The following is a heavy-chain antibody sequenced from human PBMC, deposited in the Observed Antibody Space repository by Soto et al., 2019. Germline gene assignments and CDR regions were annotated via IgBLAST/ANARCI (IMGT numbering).Heavy chain of an antibody. CDR3: AKDQGIAASHGID. J-gene: IGHJ3*01. CDR1: GFTFNNYG. D-gene: IGHD6-13*01. V-gene: IGHV3-30*18. CDR2: ISNDGSDK. Sequence: QVQLVESGGGVFQPGRSLRLSCAASGFTFNNYGMHWVRQAPGKGLEWVAVISNDGSDKYYADSVKGRLTISRDNSKNTVYLQMNSLRAEDTAVYYCAKDQGIAASHGIDWGQGTMVTVSS.